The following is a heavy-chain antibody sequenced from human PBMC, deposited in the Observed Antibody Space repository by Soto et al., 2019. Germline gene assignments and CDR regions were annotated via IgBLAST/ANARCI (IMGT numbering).Heavy chain of an antibody. D-gene: IGHD2-8*01. J-gene: IGHJ3*02. Sequence: QVQLVQSGAEVKKPGASVKVSGKASGDTYTTKGSNWLRQAPGQGPEWMGWISGYNGMTTYGQTFQGRISMTTDTSTSTAYMELRSLRSDDTAMSYCARDTLAQDVVLVRGALHSWGQGTMVTVSS. CDR3: ARDTLAQDVVLVRGALHS. CDR2: ISGYNGMT. CDR1: GDTYTTKG. V-gene: IGHV1-18*01.